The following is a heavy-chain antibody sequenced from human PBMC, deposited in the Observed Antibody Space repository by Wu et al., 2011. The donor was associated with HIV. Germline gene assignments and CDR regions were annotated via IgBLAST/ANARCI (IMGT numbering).Heavy chain of an antibody. Sequence: QVLLVQSGAEVKKPGASVKVSCKASGYTFTGSYIHWVRQAPGQGLEWMGWINPNSGGTNFAQKFQGRVTMTRDTSISTAYMELSRLRSDDTAVYYCARGGGMNIAVPGRYGDYYYYMDVWGKGTTVTVSS. D-gene: IGHD6-19*01. CDR2: INPNSGGT. V-gene: IGHV1-2*02. CDR1: GYTFTGSY. CDR3: ARGGGMNIAVPGRYGDYYYYMDV. J-gene: IGHJ6*03.